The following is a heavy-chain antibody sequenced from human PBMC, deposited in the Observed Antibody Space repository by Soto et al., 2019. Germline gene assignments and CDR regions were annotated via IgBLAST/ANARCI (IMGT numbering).Heavy chain of an antibody. CDR2: ISWNSGSI. CDR3: AKDISGRGSFYYYYGMDV. J-gene: IGHJ6*02. V-gene: IGHV3-9*01. D-gene: IGHD1-26*01. Sequence: SLRLSCAASGFTFDDYAMHWVRQAPGKGLEWVSGISWNSGSIGYADSVKARFTIPRDNAKSSLYLQMNSLRAEDTAFYYCAKDISGRGSFYYYYGMDVWGQGTTVTVSS. CDR1: GFTFDDYA.